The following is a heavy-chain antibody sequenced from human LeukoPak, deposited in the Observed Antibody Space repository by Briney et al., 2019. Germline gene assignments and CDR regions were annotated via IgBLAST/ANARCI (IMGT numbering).Heavy chain of an antibody. CDR3: ATLATVTGY. D-gene: IGHD4-17*01. CDR2: ISYDGSNK. J-gene: IGHJ4*02. Sequence: GGSLRLSCAASGFTFSSYGMHWVRQAPGKGLEWVAVISYDGSNKYYADSVKGRFTISRDNSKNTLYLQMNSLRAEDTAVYYCATLATVTGYWGQGTLVTVSS. V-gene: IGHV3-30*03. CDR1: GFTFSSYG.